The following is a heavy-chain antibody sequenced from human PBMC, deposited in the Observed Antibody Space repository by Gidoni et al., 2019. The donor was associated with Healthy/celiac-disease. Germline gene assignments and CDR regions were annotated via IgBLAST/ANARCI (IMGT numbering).Heavy chain of an antibody. Sequence: QVQLQESGPGLVKPSETLSLTCTVSGGSISSYYWSWIRQPPGKGLEWIGYIYYSGSTNYNPSLKSRVTISVDTSKNQFSLKLSSVTAADAAVYYCAGGWGYSSSWYYFDYWGQGTLVTVSS. D-gene: IGHD6-13*01. CDR2: IYYSGST. CDR3: AGGWGYSSSWYYFDY. CDR1: GGSISSYY. V-gene: IGHV4-59*01. J-gene: IGHJ4*02.